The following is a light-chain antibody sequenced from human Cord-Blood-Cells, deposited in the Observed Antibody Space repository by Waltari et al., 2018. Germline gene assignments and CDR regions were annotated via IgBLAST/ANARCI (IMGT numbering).Light chain of an antibody. J-gene: IGKJ2*01. Sequence: EIVLTQSPGTLSLSPGERATLSCRASQSVSSSYLAEYQQKPGQAPRLLIYGASSRATGLPDRFGGSGSGTDFTLTIRRVEPEDFAVYYCQQYGSSPYTFGQGTKLEIK. CDR3: QQYGSSPYT. V-gene: IGKV3-20*01. CDR2: GAS. CDR1: QSVSSSY.